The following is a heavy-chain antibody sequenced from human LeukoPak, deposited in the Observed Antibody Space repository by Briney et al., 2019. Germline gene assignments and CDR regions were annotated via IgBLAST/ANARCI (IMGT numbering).Heavy chain of an antibody. D-gene: IGHD1-26*01. V-gene: IGHV3-48*04. J-gene: IGHJ5*02. CDR2: ISSSSSTI. CDR1: GFIFSSYN. CDR3: ARDPKHNIGRYWFDP. Sequence: PGGSLRLSCAASGFIFSSYNMNWVRQAPGKGLEWLSYISSSSSTIYYADSVKGRFTISRDNAKNSLYLQMNTLRAEDTAVYYCARDPKHNIGRYWFDPWGQGTLVTVSS.